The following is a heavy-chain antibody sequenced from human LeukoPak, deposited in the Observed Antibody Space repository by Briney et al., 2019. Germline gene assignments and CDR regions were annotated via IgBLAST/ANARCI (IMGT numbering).Heavy chain of an antibody. J-gene: IGHJ6*03. V-gene: IGHV3-30*02. CDR2: IQNDGGNE. CDR3: AKDRCSNGIGCYYYYMDV. D-gene: IGHD2-8*01. CDR1: GFTSSSYG. Sequence: GGSLRLSCAASGFTSSSYGMHWVRQAPGKGLEWVAYIQNDGGNEQYADSVKGRFSISRDSSKNILYLQMNSLRAEDTAVYYCAKDRCSNGIGCYYYYMDVWGKGTTVTISS.